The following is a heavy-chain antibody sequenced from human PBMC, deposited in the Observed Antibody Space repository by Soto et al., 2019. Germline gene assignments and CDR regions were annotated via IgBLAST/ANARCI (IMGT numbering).Heavy chain of an antibody. CDR1: GFTFSSYS. V-gene: IGHV3-48*01. CDR2: ISSSTSTI. J-gene: IGHJ4*02. Sequence: GGSLRLSCAASGFTFSSYSMNWVRQAPGKGLEWVSYISSSTSTIYYADSVKGRFTISRDNAKNSLYLQMNSLRAEDTAVYYCARDVLEAAAPGYFDYWGQGTLVTVSS. CDR3: ARDVLEAAAPGYFDY. D-gene: IGHD6-13*01.